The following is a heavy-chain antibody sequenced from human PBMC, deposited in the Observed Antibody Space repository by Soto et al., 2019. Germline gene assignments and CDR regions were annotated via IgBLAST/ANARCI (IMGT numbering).Heavy chain of an antibody. D-gene: IGHD3-16*01. J-gene: IGHJ4*02. CDR1: GRSMRSNY. CDR2: VFYGGT. Sequence: SLTCSVSGRSMRSNYWSWIRQSPDKGLEWLGYVFYGGTDYNPSLGGRVSMSVETSKSQFSLKLTSVTVADTAVYYCASYRGALYFESWGPGILVTVSS. CDR3: ASYRGALYFES. V-gene: IGHV4-59*01.